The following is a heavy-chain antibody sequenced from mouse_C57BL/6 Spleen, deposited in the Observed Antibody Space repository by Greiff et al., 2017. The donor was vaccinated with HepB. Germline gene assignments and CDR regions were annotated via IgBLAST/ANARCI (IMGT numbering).Heavy chain of an antibody. Sequence: VQLQQSGPELVKPGASVKISCKASGYAFSSSWMNWVKQRPGKGLEWIGRIYPGDGDTNYNGKFKGKATLTADKSSSTAYMQRSSLTSEDSAVYFCAREGKLRLRAMDYWGQGTSVTVSS. CDR3: AREGKLRLRAMDY. CDR2: IYPGDGDT. J-gene: IGHJ4*01. D-gene: IGHD3-2*02. CDR1: GYAFSSSW. V-gene: IGHV1-82*01.